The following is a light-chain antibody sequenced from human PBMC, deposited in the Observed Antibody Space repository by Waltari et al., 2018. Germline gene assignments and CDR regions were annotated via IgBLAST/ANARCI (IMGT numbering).Light chain of an antibody. CDR1: HSVSSSY. J-gene: IGKJ1*01. CDR2: GAS. V-gene: IGKV3-20*01. Sequence: EIVLTQSPGTLSLSPGERATLSCRASHSVSSSYLAWYQQKPGQAPRLLIYGASSRATGSPDRFSGSGSGTDFTLTISRLEPEDFAVYYCQQYGSSPRTFGQGTKVEIK. CDR3: QQYGSSPRT.